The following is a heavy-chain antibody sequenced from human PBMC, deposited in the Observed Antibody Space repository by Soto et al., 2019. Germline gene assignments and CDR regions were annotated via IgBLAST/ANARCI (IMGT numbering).Heavy chain of an antibody. CDR2: IFTRDSET. Sequence: GESLKISCKGPGHLFNNHWIGWVRQTPGKGLEWMGLIFTRDSETKTSPSFQGHVSFSVDNSINTVYLQWTSLKTTDTGIYFCARGYFNSGHGYDLWGQGTLVTVSS. D-gene: IGHD2-21*02. J-gene: IGHJ5*02. CDR3: ARGYFNSGHGYDL. V-gene: IGHV5-51*01. CDR1: GHLFNNHW.